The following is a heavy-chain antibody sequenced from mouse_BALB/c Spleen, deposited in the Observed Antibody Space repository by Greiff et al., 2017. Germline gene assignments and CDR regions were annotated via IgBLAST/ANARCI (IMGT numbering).Heavy chain of an antibody. J-gene: IGHJ3*01. Sequence: VQLQQSGAELVKPGASVKLSCKASGYTFTSYWMHWVKQRPGQGLEWIGEINPSNGRTNYNEKFKSKATLTVDKSSSTAYMQLSSLTSEDSAVYYCARVGHYYGYTFAYWGQGTLVTVSA. CDR3: ARVGHYYGYTFAY. CDR1: GYTFTSYW. V-gene: IGHV1S81*02. D-gene: IGHD1-2*01. CDR2: INPSNGRT.